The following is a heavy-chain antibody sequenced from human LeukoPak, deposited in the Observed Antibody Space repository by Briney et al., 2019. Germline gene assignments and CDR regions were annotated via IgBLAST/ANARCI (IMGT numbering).Heavy chain of an antibody. CDR2: ISGSGSFA. CDR3: AKCYSNNWSDAFDI. CDR1: GFTFSNYV. V-gene: IGHV3-23*01. D-gene: IGHD6-13*01. J-gene: IGHJ3*02. Sequence: GGSLRLSCAAYGFTFSNYVMSWVRQAPGKGLEWVSVISGSGSFAYYADSVKGRFTISRDNSKYTMYLQMNGLRAEDTAVYYCAKCYSNNWSDAFDIWGQGTMVTVSS.